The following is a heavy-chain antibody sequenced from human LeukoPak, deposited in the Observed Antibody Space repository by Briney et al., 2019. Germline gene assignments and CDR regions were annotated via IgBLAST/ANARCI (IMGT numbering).Heavy chain of an antibody. CDR2: IYHSGST. CDR1: GGSISSSNW. D-gene: IGHD4-23*01. Sequence: SGTLSLTCAVSGGSISSSNWWSWVRQPPGKGLEWIGEIYHSGSTNYNPSLKSRVTMSVDKSKNQFSLKLSSVTAADTAVYYCAREASGGYFDYWGQGTLVTVSS. CDR3: AREASGGYFDY. J-gene: IGHJ4*02. V-gene: IGHV4-4*02.